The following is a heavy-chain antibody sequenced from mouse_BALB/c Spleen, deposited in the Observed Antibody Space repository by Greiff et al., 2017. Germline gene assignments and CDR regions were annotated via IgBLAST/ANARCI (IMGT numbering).Heavy chain of an antibody. CDR1: GFSLTSYG. J-gene: IGHJ3*01. V-gene: IGHV2-3*01. CDR2: IWGDGST. D-gene: IGHD2-4*01. CDR3: AKGGWITTGAWFAY. Sequence: VMLMESGPGLVAPSQSLSITCTVSGFSLTSYGVSWVRQPPGKGLEWLGVIWGDGSTNYHSALISRLSISKDNSKSQVFLKLNSLQTDDTATYYCAKGGWITTGAWFAYWGQGTLVTVSA.